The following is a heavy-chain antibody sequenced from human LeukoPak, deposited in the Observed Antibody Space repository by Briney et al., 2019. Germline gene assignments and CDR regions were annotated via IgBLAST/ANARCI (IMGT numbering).Heavy chain of an antibody. D-gene: IGHD3-22*01. Sequence: GASLGLSCAASGFTFSSYAMGWVRQAPGKGLEWVSAISGSGGSTYYADSVKGRFTISRDNSKNTLYLQMNSLRAEDTAVYYCARDEFYYYDSSGYPVDYWGQGTLVTVSS. J-gene: IGHJ4*02. V-gene: IGHV3-23*01. CDR2: ISGSGGST. CDR1: GFTFSSYA. CDR3: ARDEFYYYDSSGYPVDY.